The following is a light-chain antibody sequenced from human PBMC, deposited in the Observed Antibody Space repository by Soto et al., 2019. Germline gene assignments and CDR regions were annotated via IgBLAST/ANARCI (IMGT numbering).Light chain of an antibody. J-gene: IGLJ2*01. V-gene: IGLV2-14*01. CDR3: SSYKGSSTDVV. CDR2: DVS. Sequence: QSALTQPASVSGSPGQSITLSCTGTSSDVGGYNYLSWYQQHPGKAPKLMIYDVSNRPSGVSNRFSGSKSANTASLTISGVLAEDEADYYCSSYKGSSTDVVFGGGTKLTVL. CDR1: SSDVGGYNY.